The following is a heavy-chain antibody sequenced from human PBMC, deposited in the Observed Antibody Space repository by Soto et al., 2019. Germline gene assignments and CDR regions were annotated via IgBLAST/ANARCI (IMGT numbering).Heavy chain of an antibody. CDR2: ISSSSSYI. CDR1: GFTFSSYS. D-gene: IGHD5-12*01. J-gene: IGHJ4*02. Sequence: EVQLVESGGGLVKPGGSLRLSCAASGFTFSSYSMNWVRQAPGKGLEWVSSISSSSSYIYYADSVKGRFTISRDNAKNSLYLQMNILRAEDTPVYYCARKYSGYENIDYWGQGTLVTVSS. V-gene: IGHV3-21*01. CDR3: ARKYSGYENIDY.